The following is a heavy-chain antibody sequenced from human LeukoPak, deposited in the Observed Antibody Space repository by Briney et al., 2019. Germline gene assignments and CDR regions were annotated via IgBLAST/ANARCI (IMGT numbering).Heavy chain of an antibody. V-gene: IGHV2-5*02. Sequence: SGPTLVNPTQTLTLTCSFSWFSLSTPALGVGWIRQPPGKALEWLALISWDDDKRYRLSLKNRLFIPKDTSKSHAVLTMTNVDPVDTATYYCAHRLFYYGTGKWAFDYWGQGTLVTVPS. J-gene: IGHJ4*02. CDR1: WFSLSTPALG. D-gene: IGHD3-10*01. CDR3: AHRLFYYGTGKWAFDY. CDR2: ISWDDDK.